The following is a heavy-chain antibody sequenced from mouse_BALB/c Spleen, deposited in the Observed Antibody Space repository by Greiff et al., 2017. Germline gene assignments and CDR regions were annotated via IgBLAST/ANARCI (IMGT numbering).Heavy chain of an antibody. CDR2: ISSGGSYT. CDR3: ARLGGNYSWFAD. D-gene: IGHD2-1*01. J-gene: IGHJ3*01. Sequence: EVKLMESGGDLVKPGGSLKLSCAASGFTFSSYGMSWVRQTPDKRLEWVATISSGGSYTYYPDSVKGRFTISRDNAKNTLYLQMSSLKSEDTAMYYCARLGGNYSWFADWGEGTLVTVSA. V-gene: IGHV5-6*01. CDR1: GFTFSSYG.